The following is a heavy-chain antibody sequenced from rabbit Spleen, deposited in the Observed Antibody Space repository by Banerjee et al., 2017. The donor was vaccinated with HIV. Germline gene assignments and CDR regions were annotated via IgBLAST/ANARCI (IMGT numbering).Heavy chain of an antibody. CDR2: IRTDSDST. J-gene: IGHJ4*01. CDR3: ASDFDL. Sequence: QSLEESGGDLVKPGASLTLTCTASGFSFSNTHYICWVRQAPGKGLEWIGCIRTDSDSTYYANWAEGRFTISKPSSTTVTLQMTSLTAADTATYFCASDFDLWGPGTLVTVS. CDR1: GFSFSNTHY. V-gene: IGHV1S40*01.